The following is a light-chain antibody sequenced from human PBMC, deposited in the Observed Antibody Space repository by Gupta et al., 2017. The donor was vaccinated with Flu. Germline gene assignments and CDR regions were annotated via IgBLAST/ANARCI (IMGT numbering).Light chain of an antibody. CDR3: TSFTTDSTPWV. J-gene: IGLJ3*02. V-gene: IGLV2-14*03. Sequence: ITISCTGTSRDVGPYNYVSWYQQHPGKAPKLLLYDVTYRPSGVSGRFSGSKSGNTASLIITGLQAEDEAEYFCTSFTTDSTPWVFGGGTKLTVL. CDR1: SRDVGPYNY. CDR2: DVT.